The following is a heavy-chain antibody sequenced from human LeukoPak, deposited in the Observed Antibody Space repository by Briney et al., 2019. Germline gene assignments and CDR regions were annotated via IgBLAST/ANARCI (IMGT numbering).Heavy chain of an antibody. D-gene: IGHD3-10*01. Sequence: HGESLKISCKGSGYSFSSYWIGWVRQMPGKGLEWMGIIYPGDSDTRYSPSFQGQVTISADKSISTAYLQWSSLKASDTAMYYCARSAMVRGVINWFDPWGQGTLVTVSS. CDR3: ARSAMVRGVINWFDP. J-gene: IGHJ5*02. CDR1: GYSFSSYW. V-gene: IGHV5-51*01. CDR2: IYPGDSDT.